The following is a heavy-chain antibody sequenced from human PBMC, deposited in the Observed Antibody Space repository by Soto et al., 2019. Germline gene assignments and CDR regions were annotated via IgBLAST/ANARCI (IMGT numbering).Heavy chain of an antibody. Sequence: SETLSLTCTVSGASISNYYWSCIRQPPGKGLEWLGHVHARGSTNFNPSLNGRVTMSIDTSKKQFSLRLTPVTAADTAVYYCARVRGSFGSFYFDLWGLGTLVTVSS. CDR2: VHARGST. J-gene: IGHJ4*02. CDR1: GASISNYY. V-gene: IGHV4-4*07. D-gene: IGHD1-26*01. CDR3: ARVRGSFGSFYFDL.